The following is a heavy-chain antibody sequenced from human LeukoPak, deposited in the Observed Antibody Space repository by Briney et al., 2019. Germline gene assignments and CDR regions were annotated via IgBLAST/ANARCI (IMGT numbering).Heavy chain of an antibody. CDR1: GASISSYY. J-gene: IGHJ5*02. D-gene: IGHD3-10*01. CDR2: IYYSRST. CDR3: AREIHYGSGSVRGGFDP. V-gene: IGHV4-59*01. Sequence: SETLSLTCTVSGASISSYYWSWIRQPPGKALEWIGYIYYSRSTNYKPSLKSRITISVDTSKNQFSLKLSSVTAADTAVYYCAREIHYGSGSVRGGFDPWGQGTLVTVSS.